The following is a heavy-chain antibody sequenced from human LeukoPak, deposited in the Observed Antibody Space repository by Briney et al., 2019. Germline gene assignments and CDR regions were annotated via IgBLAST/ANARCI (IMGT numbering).Heavy chain of an antibody. J-gene: IGHJ4*02. CDR3: ARGSLVVPVLQDY. D-gene: IGHD3-22*01. CDR1: GYTFTGKY. Sequence: GASVKVSCKASGYTFTGKYLHWVRQAPGQGLEWMGWINPNSGATNYAQKFQGRVTMTRDTSISTAYMELSRLRSDDTAVYYCARGSLVVPVLQDYWGQGTLVTVSS. CDR2: INPNSGAT. V-gene: IGHV1-2*02.